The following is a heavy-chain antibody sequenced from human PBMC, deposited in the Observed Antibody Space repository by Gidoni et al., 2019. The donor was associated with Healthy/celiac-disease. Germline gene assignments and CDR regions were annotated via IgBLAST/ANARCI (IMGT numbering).Heavy chain of an antibody. Sequence: QVQLVESGGGVVQPGRSLRLSCAASGFTFSSYAMHWVRQAPGKGLEWVAVISYDGSNKYYADSVKGRFTISRDNSKNTLYLQMNSLRAEDTAVYYCARDGGRIQLWFSFDYWGQGTLVTVSS. D-gene: IGHD5-18*01. CDR1: GFTFSSYA. V-gene: IGHV3-30-3*01. CDR3: ARDGGRIQLWFSFDY. J-gene: IGHJ4*02. CDR2: ISYDGSNK.